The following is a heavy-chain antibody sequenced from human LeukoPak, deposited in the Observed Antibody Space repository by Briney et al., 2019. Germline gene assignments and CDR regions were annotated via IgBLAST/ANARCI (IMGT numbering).Heavy chain of an antibody. Sequence: PGGSLRLSCAASGFASSNYAVTWVRQAPGKGLEWVSSISSSSSYIYYADSVKGRFTISRDNARNSLYLQMNSLRAEDTAVYYCARVTDSGYDYVFDYWGQGTLVTVSS. CDR3: ARVTDSGYDYVFDY. CDR2: ISSSSSYI. V-gene: IGHV3-21*01. J-gene: IGHJ4*02. D-gene: IGHD5-12*01. CDR1: GFASSNYA.